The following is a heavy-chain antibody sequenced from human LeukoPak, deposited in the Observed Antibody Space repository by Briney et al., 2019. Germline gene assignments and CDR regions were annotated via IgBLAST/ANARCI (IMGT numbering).Heavy chain of an antibody. V-gene: IGHV3-74*01. J-gene: IGHJ4*02. CDR3: GNLD. Sequence: PGGSLRLSCAASEFTFWMHWLRQAPGKGLVWVSQINGDGSSTSYADSVKGRFTISRDNAKNTLYLQMNSLRAEDTAVYYCGNLDWGQGTLVTVSS. CDR2: INGDGSST. CDR1: EFTFW.